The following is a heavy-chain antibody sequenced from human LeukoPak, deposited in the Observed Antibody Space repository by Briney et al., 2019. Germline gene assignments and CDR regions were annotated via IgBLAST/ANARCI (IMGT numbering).Heavy chain of an antibody. D-gene: IGHD1-1*01. CDR1: GDSVSSNSAA. CDR3: TRDGIRVLDY. Sequence: SQTLSLTCAISGDSVSSNSAAWNWIRQSPSRGFEWLGRTYYRSKWYNDYAVSVKSRIVINPDTSKNQFSLQLSSVTPEDTAVYYCTRDGIRVLDYWGQGILVTVSS. J-gene: IGHJ4*02. CDR2: TYYRSKWYN. V-gene: IGHV6-1*01.